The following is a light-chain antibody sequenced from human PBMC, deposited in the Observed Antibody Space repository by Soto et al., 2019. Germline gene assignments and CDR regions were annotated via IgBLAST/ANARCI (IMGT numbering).Light chain of an antibody. CDR3: QQRSNWPRT. V-gene: IGKV3-11*01. J-gene: IGKJ1*01. CDR1: QSVSSY. CDR2: DAS. Sequence: EIVLTQSPATLSLSPGERATLSCRASQSVSSYLAWYQQKPGQAPRLLIYDASNMATGIQARFSGSGSGTDLTLTSSSLEPEDFIVYYCQQRSNWPRTFGQGTKVEIK.